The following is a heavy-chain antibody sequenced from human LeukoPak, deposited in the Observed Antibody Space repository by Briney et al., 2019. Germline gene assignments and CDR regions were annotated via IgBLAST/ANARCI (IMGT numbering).Heavy chain of an antibody. CDR1: GFTFSSHS. CDR2: ISPDSGYI. Sequence: GGSLRLSCAASGFTFSSHSLMWVRQAPGKGLEWVSSISPDSGYINYADSVKGRFTISRDNAENSLFLQMNSLGAEDTAVYYCAPFSAVTHYYFDYWGQGTLVTVSS. CDR3: APFSAVTHYYFDY. D-gene: IGHD6-13*01. V-gene: IGHV3-21*01. J-gene: IGHJ4*02.